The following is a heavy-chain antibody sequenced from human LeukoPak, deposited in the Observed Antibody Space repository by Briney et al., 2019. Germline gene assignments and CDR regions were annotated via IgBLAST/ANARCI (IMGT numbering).Heavy chain of an antibody. CDR2: ISYDGSNK. CDR3: AKDLAPSTLSGLFDY. J-gene: IGHJ4*02. V-gene: IGHV3-30-3*01. Sequence: PGGSLRLSCAASGFTFSSYAMHWVRQAPGKGLEWVAVISYDGSNKYYADSVKGRFTISRDNSKNTLYLQMNSLRAEDTAVYYCAKDLAPSTLSGLFDYWGQGTLVTVSS. CDR1: GFTFSSYA. D-gene: IGHD2-15*01.